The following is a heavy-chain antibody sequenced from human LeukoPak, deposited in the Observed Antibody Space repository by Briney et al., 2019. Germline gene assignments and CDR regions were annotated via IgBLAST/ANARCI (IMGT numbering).Heavy chain of an antibody. J-gene: IGHJ4*02. Sequence: GGSLRLSCAASGFTFSDHHMSWIRQAPGKGLEWVSYISTSGKTIYYADSGKGRFTISRDNPKKSLFLQMTSLRADATAVYFCARDPLTLRGPESYFDSWGQGTLVSVSS. CDR1: GFTFSDHH. CDR2: ISTSGKTI. V-gene: IGHV3-11*01. D-gene: IGHD4/OR15-4a*01. CDR3: ARDPLTLRGPESYFDS.